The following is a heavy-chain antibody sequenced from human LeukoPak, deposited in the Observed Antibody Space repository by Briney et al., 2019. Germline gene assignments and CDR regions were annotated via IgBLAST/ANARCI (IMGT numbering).Heavy chain of an antibody. CDR1: GFTFSSYA. D-gene: IGHD5-18*01. CDR3: ARALYSYGYGPDY. V-gene: IGHV3-23*01. Sequence: GGSLRLSCAASGFTFSSYAMSWVRQAPGKGLEWVSSISDSGGSTYYADSVKGRFTISRDNSKNTLHLQMNSLRAEDTAVYYCARALYSYGYGPDYWGQGTLVTVSS. J-gene: IGHJ4*02. CDR2: ISDSGGST.